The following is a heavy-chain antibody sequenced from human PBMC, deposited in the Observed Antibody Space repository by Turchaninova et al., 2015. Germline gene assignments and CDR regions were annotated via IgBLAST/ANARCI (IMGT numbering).Heavy chain of an antibody. V-gene: IGHV6-1*01. D-gene: IGHD5-12*01. CDR2: TYYRSKWDY. J-gene: IGHJ5*02. CDR3: ARGRGGYSGYDFHWFDP. CDR1: GDSVSRNSAA. Sequence: QVQLQQSGPGLVKPSQTLSLTCAISGDSVSRNSAAWNWIRQSPSRGLEWLGRTYYRSKWDYDYVVSLKSRMIINPYTSKNQFSRQLNSVTPEDTAVYYCARGRGGYSGYDFHWFDPWGQGTLVTVSS.